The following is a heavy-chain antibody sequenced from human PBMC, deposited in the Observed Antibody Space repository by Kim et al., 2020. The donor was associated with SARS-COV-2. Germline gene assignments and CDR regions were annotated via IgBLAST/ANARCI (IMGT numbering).Heavy chain of an antibody. V-gene: IGHV3-33*01. D-gene: IGHD5-12*01. J-gene: IGHJ4*02. CDR3: ARGNGGYDLMGFY. Sequence: YADSVKGRFTISRDNSKNTLYLQMNSLRAEDTAVYYCARGNGGYDLMGFYWGQGTLVTVSS.